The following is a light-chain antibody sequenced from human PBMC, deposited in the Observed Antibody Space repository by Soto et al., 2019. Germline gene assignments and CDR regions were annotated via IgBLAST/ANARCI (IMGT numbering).Light chain of an antibody. J-gene: IGKJ1*01. CDR2: GAS. CDR3: QQYNHWWT. V-gene: IGKV3-15*01. CDR1: QSVSTN. Sequence: SQSPATVSLSPGERATLSCRASQSVSTNLVWYQQKPGQAPRLLIYGASTRATGVPGRFSGTGSGTEFTLTISSLQSEDSAVYYCQQYNHWWTFGQGTKVDIK.